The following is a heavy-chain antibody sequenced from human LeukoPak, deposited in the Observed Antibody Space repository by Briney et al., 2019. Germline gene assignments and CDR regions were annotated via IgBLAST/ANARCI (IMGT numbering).Heavy chain of an antibody. J-gene: IGHJ3*02. CDR2: ISAYNGNT. V-gene: IGHV1-18*01. Sequence: ASVKVSCKASGYTFTSYGISWVRQAPGQGLEWMGWISAYNGNTNYAQKLQGRVTMTTDTSTSTAYMELRSLRSDDTAVYYCARVLDYGDYVEGAFDIWGQGTMVTVSS. CDR3: ARVLDYGDYVEGAFDI. CDR1: GYTFTSYG. D-gene: IGHD4-17*01.